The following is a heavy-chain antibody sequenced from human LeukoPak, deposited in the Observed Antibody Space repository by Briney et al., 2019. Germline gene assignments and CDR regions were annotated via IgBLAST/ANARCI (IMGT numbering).Heavy chain of an antibody. V-gene: IGHV1-69*13. J-gene: IGHJ4*02. Sequence: APVKVSCKASGGTFSIYAISWVRPAPGQGLEWMGGIIPIFGTANYAQKFQGRVTITADESTSTAYMELSSLRSEDTAVYYCASRLDYGDYGVFDYWGQGTLVTVSS. D-gene: IGHD4-17*01. CDR3: ASRLDYGDYGVFDY. CDR2: IIPIFGTA. CDR1: GGTFSIYA.